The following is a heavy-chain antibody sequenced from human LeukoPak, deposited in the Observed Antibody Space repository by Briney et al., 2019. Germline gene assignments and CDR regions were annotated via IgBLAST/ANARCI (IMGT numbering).Heavy chain of an antibody. Sequence: PSETLSLTCTVSGGSISSHYWSWIRQPPGKGLEWIGYIYYSGTTNYNPSLKSRVTIAVDTSKNQFSLKLSSVTAADTAVYYCARGVYIAAAQYGYWGQGTLVTVSS. CDR2: IYYSGTT. CDR1: GGSISSHY. D-gene: IGHD6-13*01. J-gene: IGHJ4*02. CDR3: ARGVYIAAAQYGY. V-gene: IGHV4-59*11.